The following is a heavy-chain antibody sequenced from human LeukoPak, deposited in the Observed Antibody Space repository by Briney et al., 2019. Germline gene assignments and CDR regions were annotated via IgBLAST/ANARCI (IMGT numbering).Heavy chain of an antibody. CDR3: ANSAGIAAAGYYFDY. CDR2: ISGSGGST. V-gene: IGHV3-23*01. CDR1: GFTFSSYA. J-gene: IGHJ4*02. Sequence: GGSLRLSCAASGFTFSSYAMSWVRQAPGKGLEWVSAISGSGGSTYYADSVTGGFTISRDNSKNTLYLPMNSLGAEDTAVYYCANSAGIAAAGYYFDYWGQGTLVTVSS. D-gene: IGHD6-13*01.